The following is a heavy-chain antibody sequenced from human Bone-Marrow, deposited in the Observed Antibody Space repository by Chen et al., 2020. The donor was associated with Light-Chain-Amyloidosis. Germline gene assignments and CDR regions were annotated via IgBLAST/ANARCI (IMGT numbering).Heavy chain of an antibody. J-gene: IGHJ4*02. CDR2: VRFDGSDK. Sequence: VQLLESGGGLVQPGGSLRLSCAASGFVFTTYGFQWVRQAPGKGLEWVSFVRFDGSDKYYADSVKGRFTISRDDSKNTLYLQMNSLRPEDTAVYYCAQLYSYGRPFKHWGQGTLVSVSS. D-gene: IGHD5-18*01. CDR3: AQLYSYGRPFKH. V-gene: IGHV3-30*02. CDR1: GFVFTTYG.